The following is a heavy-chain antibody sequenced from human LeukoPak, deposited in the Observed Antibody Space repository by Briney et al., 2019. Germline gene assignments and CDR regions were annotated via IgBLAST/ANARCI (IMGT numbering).Heavy chain of an antibody. D-gene: IGHD3-3*01. Sequence: GGSLRLSCAASGFTVSSNYMSWVRQAPGKGLEGVSVVYSGGSTYYTDSVKGRFTISRDKSKNTLYLQMSSLRAEDTAVYYCARGSGLAAFDIWGQGTMVTVSS. CDR2: VYSGGST. J-gene: IGHJ3*02. V-gene: IGHV3-53*01. CDR1: GFTVSSNY. CDR3: ARGSGLAAFDI.